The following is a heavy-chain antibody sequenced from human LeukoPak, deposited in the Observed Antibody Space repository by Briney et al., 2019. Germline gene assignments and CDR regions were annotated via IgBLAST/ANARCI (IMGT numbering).Heavy chain of an antibody. CDR1: GYTFTSYG. CDR2: ISAYNGNT. CDR3: ARVTYYYDSSGYYSRAFDI. V-gene: IGHV1-18*01. Sequence: GASVKVSCKASGYTFTSYGISWVRQAPGQGLEWMGWISAYNGNTNYAQKLQGRVTTTTDTSTSTAYMELRSLRSDDTAVYYCARVTYYYDSSGYYSRAFDIWGQGTMVTVSS. J-gene: IGHJ3*02. D-gene: IGHD3-22*01.